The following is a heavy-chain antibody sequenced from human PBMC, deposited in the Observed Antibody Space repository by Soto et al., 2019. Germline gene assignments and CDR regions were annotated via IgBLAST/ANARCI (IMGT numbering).Heavy chain of an antibody. Sequence: SETLSLTCAVYGGSFSGYYCSRIRQPPGKGLEWIGELNDSGSTNYNASLKSRVSISVDTSKNHFSLKLSSVTAADTAVYYCARGRGGVQHWGQGTLVTVSS. CDR2: LNDSGST. CDR1: GGSFSGYY. V-gene: IGHV4-34*01. D-gene: IGHD3-10*01. CDR3: ARGRGGVQH. J-gene: IGHJ1*01.